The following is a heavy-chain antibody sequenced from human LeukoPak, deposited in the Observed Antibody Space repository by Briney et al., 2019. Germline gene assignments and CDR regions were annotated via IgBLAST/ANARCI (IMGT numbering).Heavy chain of an antibody. J-gene: IGHJ3*02. CDR2: FDPEDGET. V-gene: IGHV1-24*01. CDR1: GYTLTELS. Sequence: GASVKVSCKVSGYTLTELSMHWVRQAPGKGLEWMGVFDPEDGETIYAQKFQGRVTMTEDTSTDTAYMELSSLRSEDTAVYYCATKRGYSYGIYAFDIWGQGTMVTVSS. CDR3: ATKRGYSYGIYAFDI. D-gene: IGHD5-18*01.